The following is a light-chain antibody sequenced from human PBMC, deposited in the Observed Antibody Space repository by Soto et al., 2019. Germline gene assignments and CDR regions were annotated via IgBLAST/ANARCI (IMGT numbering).Light chain of an antibody. CDR2: KVS. J-gene: IGKJ1*01. CDR1: QSLVSSNGNTF. V-gene: IGKV2-30*01. CDR3: MQAPHWPWT. Sequence: DVVMTQSPLSLPVTLGQPASISCRSSQSLVSSNGNTFLIWFQLRPGQSPRRLIYKVSNRDSAVPDRFTGSGSGTDFTLEISRVEAEDVGVYYCMQAPHWPWTFGQGNKVEIK.